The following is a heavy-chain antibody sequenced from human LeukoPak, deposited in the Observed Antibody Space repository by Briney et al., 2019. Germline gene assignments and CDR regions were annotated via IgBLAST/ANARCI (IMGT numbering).Heavy chain of an antibody. D-gene: IGHD5-24*01. CDR3: ARGSYRDGYNY. V-gene: IGHV4-30-4*01. J-gene: IGHJ4*02. CDR2: IYYDGST. Sequence: TSETLSLTCTVSRASISSGDFYWSWIRQPPGKGLEWIGYIYYDGSTYYNPSLKNRLTISIDTSQNQFSLNLYAVTAADTAVYYCARGSYRDGYNYWGQGTPVIVSS. CDR1: RASISSGDFY.